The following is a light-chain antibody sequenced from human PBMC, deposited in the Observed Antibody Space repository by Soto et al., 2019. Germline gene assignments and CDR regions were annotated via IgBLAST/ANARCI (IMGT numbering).Light chain of an antibody. CDR3: SSYTSRSTLV. Sequence: QSALTQPASVSGSPGQSITISCTGTSSDVGGYNYVSWYQHHPGKAPKLMIYDVSNRPSGVSIRFSGSKSGNTASLTISGLQAEDEADYYCSSYTSRSTLVFGGGTQLTVL. V-gene: IGLV2-14*03. J-gene: IGLJ2*01. CDR1: SSDVGGYNY. CDR2: DVS.